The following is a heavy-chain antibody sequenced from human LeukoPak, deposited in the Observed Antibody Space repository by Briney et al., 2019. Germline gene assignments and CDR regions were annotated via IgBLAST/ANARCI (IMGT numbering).Heavy chain of an antibody. CDR2: ISSSTRTI. CDR1: GFTFSSYS. V-gene: IGHV3-48*02. CDR3: ARDLVAAGTFVY. Sequence: PGGSLRLSCATSGFTFSSYSMNWVRQAPGKGLEWVSYISSSTRTIYYADSVKGRFTISRDNAKNSLYLQMNSPRDEDTAVYYCARDLVAAGTFVYWGQGTLVTVSS. J-gene: IGHJ4*02. D-gene: IGHD2-15*01.